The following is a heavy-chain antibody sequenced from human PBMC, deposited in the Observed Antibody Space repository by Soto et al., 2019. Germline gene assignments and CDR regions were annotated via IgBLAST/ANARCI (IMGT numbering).Heavy chain of an antibody. D-gene: IGHD3-16*02. Sequence: SETLSLTSTVSGGSISSYYWSWIRQPPGKGLEWIGDINHSGSTNYNPSLKSRVTISVDTSKNQFSLKLSSVTAADTAVYYCARGSSSYDYVWGSYRPNPNGFDYWGQGTLVTVSS. CDR2: INHSGST. CDR3: ARGSSSYDYVWGSYRPNPNGFDY. V-gene: IGHV4-59*12. CDR1: GGSISSYY. J-gene: IGHJ4*02.